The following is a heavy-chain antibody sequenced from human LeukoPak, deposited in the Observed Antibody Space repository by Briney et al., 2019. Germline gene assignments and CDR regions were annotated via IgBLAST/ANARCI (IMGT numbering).Heavy chain of an antibody. V-gene: IGHV3-33*01. CDR3: ARDHKVRGIVADYFYGMDV. CDR1: GFTFSDYG. Sequence: GGSLRLSCAASGFTFSDYGMHWVRQAPGKGLEWVAVIWFDGSNQYYADSVKGRFTVSKDFSENTLYLQMKSLRAEDTAVYYCARDHKVRGIVADYFYGMDVWGQGTTVTVSS. D-gene: IGHD3-10*01. J-gene: IGHJ6*02. CDR2: IWFDGSNQ.